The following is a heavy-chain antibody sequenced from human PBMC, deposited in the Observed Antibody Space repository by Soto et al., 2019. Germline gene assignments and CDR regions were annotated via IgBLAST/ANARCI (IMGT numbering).Heavy chain of an antibody. CDR2: IYPDDSDV. J-gene: IGHJ5*01. D-gene: IGHD2-21*01. Sequence: PGPALKISCKASGYDFATFWIVWVRQVPGKGLEWMGVIYPDDSDVKYSPPFQGKAINSADKYTTTAYLNWRDPRASDTAILYCATARNAGCIHSRGQGTPVT. CDR1: GYDFATFW. V-gene: IGHV5-51*01. CDR3: ATARNAGCIHS.